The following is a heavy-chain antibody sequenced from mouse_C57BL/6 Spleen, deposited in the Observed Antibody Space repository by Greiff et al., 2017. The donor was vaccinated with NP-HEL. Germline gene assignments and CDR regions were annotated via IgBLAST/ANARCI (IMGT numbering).Heavy chain of an antibody. V-gene: IGHV1-26*01. Sequence: EVQLQQSGPELVKPGASVKISCKASGYTFTDYYMNWVKQSHGKSLEWIGDINPNNGGTSYNQKFKGKATLTVDKSSSTAYMELRSLTSEDSAVYYCARRGIPYAMDYWGQGTSVTVSS. CDR1: GYTFTDYY. CDR2: INPNNGGT. J-gene: IGHJ4*01. CDR3: ARRGIPYAMDY.